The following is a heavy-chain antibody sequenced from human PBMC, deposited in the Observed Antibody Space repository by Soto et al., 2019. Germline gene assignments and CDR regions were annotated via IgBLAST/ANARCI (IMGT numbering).Heavy chain of an antibody. CDR2: IKQDGSEK. D-gene: IGHD6-6*01. J-gene: IGHJ5*02. Sequence: GGSLRLSCAASGSTFSSYWMSWVRQAPGKGLEWVANIKQDGSEKYYVDSVKGRFTISRDNAKNSLYLQMNSLRAEDTAVYYCARGEEARPRNWFDPWGQGTLVTVSS. CDR1: GSTFSSYW. CDR3: ARGEEARPRNWFDP. V-gene: IGHV3-7*01.